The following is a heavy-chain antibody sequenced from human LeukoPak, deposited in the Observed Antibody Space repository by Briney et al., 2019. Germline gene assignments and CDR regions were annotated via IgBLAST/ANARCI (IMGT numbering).Heavy chain of an antibody. D-gene: IGHD1-26*01. V-gene: IGHV3-9*01. CDR3: AKDSQYSGSYHDAFDI. J-gene: IGHJ3*02. CDR1: GFTFDDYA. CDR2: IRWNSGST. Sequence: SGGSLRLSCAASGFTFDDYAMHWVRQAPGKGLEWVSGIRWNSGSTGYADSVKGRFTISRDNAKNSLHLQMNSLRAEDTALYYCAKDSQYSGSYHDAFDIWGQGTMVTVSS.